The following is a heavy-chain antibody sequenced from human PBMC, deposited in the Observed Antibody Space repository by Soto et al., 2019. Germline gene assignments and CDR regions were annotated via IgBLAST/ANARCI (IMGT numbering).Heavy chain of an antibody. CDR1: GDSVSSNSAG. J-gene: IGHJ6*03. Sequence: QVQLQLSGPGLVKPSQTLSLTCDISGDSVSSNSAGWNWIRQTPSRGLEWLGRTYYRSKWYNNYAVSVTSRITINPDTSKNQFSLQLNSVTPEDTAVYYCARGSWDDVSGHYYMDVWGKGTTVTVSS. CDR2: TYYRSKWYN. CDR3: ARGSWDDVSGHYYMDV. D-gene: IGHD1-1*01. V-gene: IGHV6-1*01.